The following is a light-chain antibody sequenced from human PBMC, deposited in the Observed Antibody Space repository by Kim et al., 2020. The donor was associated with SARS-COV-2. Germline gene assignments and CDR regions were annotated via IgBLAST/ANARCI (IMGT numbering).Light chain of an antibody. CDR1: QGVSSY. Sequence: ASVGDRVTITCRASQGVSSYLAWYQQELGKAPKLLIYAASTLQSGVPARFSGSGSGTDFTLTISSLQPEDFATYYCLQLHSYPLTFGGGTKVDIK. CDR2: AAS. V-gene: IGKV1-9*01. CDR3: LQLHSYPLT. J-gene: IGKJ4*01.